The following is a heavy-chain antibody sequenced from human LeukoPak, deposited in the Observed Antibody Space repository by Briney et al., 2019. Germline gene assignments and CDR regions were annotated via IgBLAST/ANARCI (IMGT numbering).Heavy chain of an antibody. J-gene: IGHJ3*01. CDR1: GYTFTSYA. V-gene: IGHV7-4-1*02. D-gene: IGHD2-2*01. CDR3: ARDHVKLGSSFHPFDAFDV. Sequence: ASVKVSCKASGYTFTSYAMNWVRQAPGQGLEWMGWINTNTGNPTYAQGFTGRSVLSLDTSVSTAYLQISSLRAEDTAVYYCARDHVKLGSSFHPFDAFDVWGQGTLVTVSS. CDR2: INTNTGNP.